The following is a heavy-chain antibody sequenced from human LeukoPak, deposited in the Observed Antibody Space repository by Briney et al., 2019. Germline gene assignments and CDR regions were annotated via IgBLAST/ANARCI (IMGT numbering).Heavy chain of an antibody. J-gene: IGHJ4*02. V-gene: IGHV3-23*01. D-gene: IGHD4-17*01. Sequence: GGSLRLSCAASGFTFSSYAMSWVRQAPGKGLEWVSAISGSGGSTYYADSVKGRFTIYRDNSKNTLYLQMNSLRAEDTAVYYCEKDVHAMTTEAADYWGQGTLVTVSS. CDR1: GFTFSSYA. CDR2: ISGSGGST. CDR3: EKDVHAMTTEAADY.